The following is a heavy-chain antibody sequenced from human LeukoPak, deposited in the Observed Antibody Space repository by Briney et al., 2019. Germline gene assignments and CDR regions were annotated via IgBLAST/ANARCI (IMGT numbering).Heavy chain of an antibody. D-gene: IGHD4-17*01. CDR3: ARLRDGDYGGYFDY. V-gene: IGHV4-59*08. CDR2: ISHSGST. CDR1: GGSITSYY. J-gene: IGHJ4*02. Sequence: SETLSLTCTVSGGSITSYYWSWIRQSPGEGLEWIGYISHSGSTKYNSSLKSRAIISSDTSKNQFSLKLTSVTATDTALYYCARLRDGDYGGYFDYWGQGTLVTASS.